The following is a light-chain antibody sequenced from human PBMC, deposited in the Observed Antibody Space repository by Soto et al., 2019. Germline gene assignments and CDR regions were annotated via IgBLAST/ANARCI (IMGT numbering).Light chain of an antibody. Sequence: SYELTQPPSVSVAPGKTARITCGGNNIGSKSVHWYQQKPGQAPVLVIYYDSDRPSGIPERFSGSNSGNTDTLTISRVEAGDEADSYCQVWDSSSDHPVVFGGGTKLTVL. V-gene: IGLV3-21*04. J-gene: IGLJ2*01. CDR2: YDS. CDR1: NIGSKS. CDR3: QVWDSSSDHPVV.